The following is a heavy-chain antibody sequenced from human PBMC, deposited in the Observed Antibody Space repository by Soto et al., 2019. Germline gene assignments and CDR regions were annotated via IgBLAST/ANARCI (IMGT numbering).Heavy chain of an antibody. V-gene: IGHV1-69*01. CDR3: ARSQGSSTSLESYYYYYYGMDV. Sequence: QVQLVQSGAEVKKPGSSVKVSCKASVGTFSSYAISWVRQAPGQGLEWLGGIIPISATANYAQKFQGRVTITADESTSTAYKELSSLRSEDTAVYYCARSQGSSTSLESYYYYYYGMDVWGQGTTVTVS. J-gene: IGHJ6*02. CDR1: VGTFSSYA. D-gene: IGHD2-2*01. CDR2: IIPISATA.